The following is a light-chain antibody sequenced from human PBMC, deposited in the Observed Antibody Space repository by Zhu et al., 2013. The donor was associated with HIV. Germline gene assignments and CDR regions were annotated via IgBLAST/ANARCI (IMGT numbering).Light chain of an antibody. CDR1: SSNIGAGYD. CDR2: GNS. Sequence: QSVLTQPPSVSGAPGQRVTISCTGSSSNIGAGYDVHWYQQLPGTAPKLLIYGNSNRPSGVPDRFSGSKSGTSASLAISGLRSEDEADYYCATWDDSQSGVVFGGGTKLTVL. J-gene: IGLJ2*01. CDR3: ATWDDSQSGVV. V-gene: IGLV1-40*01.